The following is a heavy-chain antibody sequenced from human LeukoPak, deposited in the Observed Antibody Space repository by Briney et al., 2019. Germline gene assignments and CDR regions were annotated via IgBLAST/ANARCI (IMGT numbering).Heavy chain of an antibody. CDR3: AKEGIHMHYYYMDV. CDR1: GFTFSNYS. D-gene: IGHD6-13*01. V-gene: IGHV3-48*01. J-gene: IGHJ6*03. Sequence: GGSLRLSCAASGFTFSNYSMNWVRQAPGKGLEWVSYISRSSGTIYYADSVKGRFTISRDNAKNSLYLQMNSLRAEDTAVYYCAKEGIHMHYYYMDVWGKGATVTVSS. CDR2: ISRSSGTI.